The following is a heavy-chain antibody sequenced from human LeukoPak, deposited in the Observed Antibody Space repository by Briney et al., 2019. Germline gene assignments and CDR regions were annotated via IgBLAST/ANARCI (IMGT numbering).Heavy chain of an antibody. CDR3: ARDSSPDGYNYYYGMDV. V-gene: IGHV3-66*01. J-gene: IGHJ6*02. D-gene: IGHD5-24*01. Sequence: GGSLRLSCAASGFTVSNNYLTWVRQAPGKGLEWVSVISSDGTTYYADSVKGRFTISRDISKNTLYLEVNSLRAEDTAVYYCARDSSPDGYNYYYGMDVWGQGTTVTVSS. CDR1: GFTVSNNY. CDR2: ISSDGTT.